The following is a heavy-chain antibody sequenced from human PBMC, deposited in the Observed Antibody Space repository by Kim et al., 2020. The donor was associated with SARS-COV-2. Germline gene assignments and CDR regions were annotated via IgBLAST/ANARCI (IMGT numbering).Heavy chain of an antibody. CDR3: ARSPSYCSSTSCYQGWYFDL. Sequence: SETLSLTCAVSGGSISSGGYSWSWIRQPPGKGLEWIGYIYHSGSTYYNPSLKSRVTISVDRSKNQFSLKLSSVTAADTAVYYCARSPSYCSSTSCYQGWYFDLWGRGTLVTVSS. CDR1: GGSISSGGYS. J-gene: IGHJ2*01. CDR2: IYHSGST. V-gene: IGHV4-30-2*01. D-gene: IGHD2-2*01.